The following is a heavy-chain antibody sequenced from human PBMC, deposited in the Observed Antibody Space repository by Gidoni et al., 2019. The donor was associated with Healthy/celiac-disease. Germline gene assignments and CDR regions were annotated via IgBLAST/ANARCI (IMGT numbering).Heavy chain of an antibody. CDR3: TTGRKRESDYYYYYGMDV. Sequence: EVQLVESGGGLVKPGGSLRLSCAASGFTFSNAGMNWVRQAPGKGLEWAGRIKSKTDGGTTDYAAPVKGRFTISRDDSKNTLYLQMNSLKTEDTAVYYCTTGRKRESDYYYYYGMDVWGQGTTVTVSS. V-gene: IGHV3-15*07. CDR1: GFTFSNAG. J-gene: IGHJ6*02. CDR2: IKSKTDGGTT.